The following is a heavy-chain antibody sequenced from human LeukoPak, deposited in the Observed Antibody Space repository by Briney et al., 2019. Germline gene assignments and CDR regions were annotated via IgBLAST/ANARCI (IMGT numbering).Heavy chain of an antibody. J-gene: IGHJ4*02. CDR2: ISGSGSYI. Sequence: GGSLRLSCAASGIAFSDYFMTWIRQAPGKGPEWLAHISGSGSYIYYADSVKGRFTISRDSSKNTLYLQMNSLRAEDTAVYYCAREWGPGGQYIRYDYWGQGTLVTVSS. CDR1: GIAFSDYF. V-gene: IGHV3-11*01. CDR3: AREWGPGGQYIRYDY. D-gene: IGHD1-1*01.